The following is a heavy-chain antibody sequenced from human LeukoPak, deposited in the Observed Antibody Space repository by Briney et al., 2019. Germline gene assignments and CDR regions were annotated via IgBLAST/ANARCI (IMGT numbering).Heavy chain of an antibody. CDR3: ARWEGGSYRNYFDY. Sequence: SETLSLTCTVSGGSISSSGYYWGWIRQPPGKGLEWIGSIYYSGSTYYNPSLKSRVTISVDTSKNQFSLKLSSVTAADTAVYYCARWEGGSYRNYFDYWGQGTLVTVSS. CDR1: GGSISSSGYY. D-gene: IGHD3-16*02. J-gene: IGHJ4*02. V-gene: IGHV4-39*07. CDR2: IYYSGST.